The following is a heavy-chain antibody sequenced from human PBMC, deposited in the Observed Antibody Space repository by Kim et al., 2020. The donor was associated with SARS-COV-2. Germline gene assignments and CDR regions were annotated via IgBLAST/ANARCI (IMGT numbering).Heavy chain of an antibody. CDR3: ASKGPGGPYGSGSYRNDAFDI. CDR2: ISAYNGNT. V-gene: IGHV1-18*04. Sequence: ASVKVSCKASGYTFTSYGISWVRQAPGQGLEWMGWISAYNGNTNYAQKLQGRVTMTTDTSTSTAYMELRSLRSDDTAVYYCASKGPGGPYGSGSYRNDAFDIWGQGTMVTVSS. J-gene: IGHJ3*02. D-gene: IGHD3-10*01. CDR1: GYTFTSYG.